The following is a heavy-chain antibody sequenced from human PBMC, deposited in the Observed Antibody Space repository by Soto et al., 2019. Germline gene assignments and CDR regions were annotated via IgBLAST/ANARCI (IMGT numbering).Heavy chain of an antibody. CDR3: ARDPYCTNGVCFYYFDY. V-gene: IGHV3-30-3*01. J-gene: IGHJ4*02. CDR2: ISYDGSNK. CDR1: GFTFSSHA. D-gene: IGHD2-8*01. Sequence: GGSLRLSCAASGFTFSSHAMHWVRQAPGKGLEWVAVISYDGSNKYYADSVKGRFTISRDNSKNTLYLQMNSLRAEDTAVYYCARDPYCTNGVCFYYFDYWGQGTLVTVS.